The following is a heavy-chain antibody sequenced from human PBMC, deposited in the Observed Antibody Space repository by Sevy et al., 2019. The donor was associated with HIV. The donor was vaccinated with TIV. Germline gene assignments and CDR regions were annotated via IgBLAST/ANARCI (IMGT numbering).Heavy chain of an antibody. J-gene: IGHJ3*02. Sequence: GGSLRLSCAASGFTFSSYDMSWVRQAPGKGLEWVSAISGSGGSTYYADSVKGRFTISRDNSKNTLYLQMNSLRAEDTAVYYCAKNLSPRELTDAFDIWGQGTMVTVSS. CDR1: GFTFSSYD. CDR3: AKNLSPRELTDAFDI. D-gene: IGHD1-26*01. V-gene: IGHV3-23*01. CDR2: ISGSGGST.